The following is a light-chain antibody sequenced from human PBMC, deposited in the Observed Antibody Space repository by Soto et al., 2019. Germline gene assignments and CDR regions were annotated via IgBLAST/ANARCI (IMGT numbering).Light chain of an antibody. CDR1: SSDVGGYNY. J-gene: IGLJ1*01. CDR2: DVS. CDR3: SSYTSSILYV. V-gene: IGLV2-14*01. Sequence: QSVLTHPASESGYPGQSITISCTGTSSDVGGYNYVSWYQQHPGKAPKLMIYDVSNRPSGVSNRFSGSKSGNTASLTISGLQAGDEADYYCSSYTSSILYVFGTGTKVTVL.